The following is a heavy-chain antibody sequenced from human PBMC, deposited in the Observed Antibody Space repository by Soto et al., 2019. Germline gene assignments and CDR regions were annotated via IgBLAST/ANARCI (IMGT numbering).Heavy chain of an antibody. J-gene: IGHJ6*02. Sequence: HVQLVESGGGVVQPGRSLRLSCAASGFTFSSYGMHWVRQAPGKGLEWVALTWYDGTTKYYADSVKGRFTISRDNSKNTLYLQMNSLRVEDTAVYYCARYCSGGSCYPYYYGMDFWGQGTTVTVSS. D-gene: IGHD2-15*01. CDR3: ARYCSGGSCYPYYYGMDF. CDR1: GFTFSSYG. V-gene: IGHV3-33*01. CDR2: TWYDGTTK.